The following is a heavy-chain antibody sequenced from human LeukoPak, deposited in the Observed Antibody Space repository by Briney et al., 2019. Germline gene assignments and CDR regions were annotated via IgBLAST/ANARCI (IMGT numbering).Heavy chain of an antibody. V-gene: IGHV3-30*02. Sequence: GGSLRLSCAASGFTFSGSGMHWVRQAPGKGLEWVAFIRYHGSDKYYADSVKGRFTISRDNSKNTLYLQMNSLRPEDTSVYFCARSPTSWYFDYWGQGTLVTVSS. CDR2: IRYHGSDK. CDR3: ARSPTSWYFDY. J-gene: IGHJ4*02. CDR1: GFTFSGSG. D-gene: IGHD2-2*01.